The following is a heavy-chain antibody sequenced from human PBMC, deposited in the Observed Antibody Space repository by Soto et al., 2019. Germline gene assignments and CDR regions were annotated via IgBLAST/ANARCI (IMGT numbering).Heavy chain of an antibody. D-gene: IGHD1-26*01. CDR3: ARSVAVPSAHIDY. CDR1: GGSISGSY. Sequence: PSETLTLTCSGSGGSISGSYWSWIRQSPGKGLEWLGYVYYTGSTNYSPSLRSRVSISVDTSKNEFSLRLSSVTAADTAVYFCARSVAVPSAHIDYWGQGTQVTVSS. V-gene: IGHV4-59*01. J-gene: IGHJ4*02. CDR2: VYYTGST.